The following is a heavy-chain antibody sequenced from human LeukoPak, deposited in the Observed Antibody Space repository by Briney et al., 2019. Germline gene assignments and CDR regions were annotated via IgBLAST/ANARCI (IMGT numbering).Heavy chain of an antibody. CDR3: ARTVVPAASYYYYYGMDV. Sequence: GGSLRLSCAASGFTFSSYGMHWVRQAPGKGLEWVAVIWYDGSNEYYADSVKGRFTISRDNSKNTLYLQMNSLRAEDTAVYYCARTVVPAASYYYYYGMDVWGQGTTVTVSS. D-gene: IGHD2-2*01. CDR1: GFTFSSYG. J-gene: IGHJ6*02. CDR2: IWYDGSNE. V-gene: IGHV3-33*01.